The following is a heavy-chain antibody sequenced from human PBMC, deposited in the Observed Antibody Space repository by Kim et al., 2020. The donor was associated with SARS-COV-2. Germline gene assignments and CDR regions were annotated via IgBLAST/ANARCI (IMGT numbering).Heavy chain of an antibody. D-gene: IGHD6-13*01. Sequence: GESLKISCKGSGYSFTSYWIGWVRQMPGKGLEWMGIIYPGDSDTRYSPSFQGQVTISADKSISTAYLPWSSLKASDTAMYYCARQSSSGYSSSWPDYWGQGTLVTVSS. J-gene: IGHJ4*02. CDR3: ARQSSSGYSSSWPDY. V-gene: IGHV5-51*01. CDR1: GYSFTSYW. CDR2: IYPGDSDT.